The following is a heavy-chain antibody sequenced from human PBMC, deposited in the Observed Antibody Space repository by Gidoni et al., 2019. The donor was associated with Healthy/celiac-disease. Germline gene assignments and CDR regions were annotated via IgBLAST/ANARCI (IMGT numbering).Heavy chain of an antibody. CDR1: GFPFSSYS. CDR2: ISSSSSYI. V-gene: IGHV3-21*01. D-gene: IGHD6-13*01. CDR3: ARDKGEAAAGYQWEAAFDI. J-gene: IGHJ3*02. Sequence: EVQLVESGGGLVKPGGSLRLSCAASGFPFSSYSMNWVRQAPGKGLEWVSSISSSSSYIYYADSVKGRFTISRDNAKNSLYLQMNSLRAEDTAVYYCARDKGEAAAGYQWEAAFDIWGQGTMVTVSS.